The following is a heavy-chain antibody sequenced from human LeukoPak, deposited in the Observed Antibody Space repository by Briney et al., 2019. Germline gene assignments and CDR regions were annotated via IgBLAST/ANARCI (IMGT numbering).Heavy chain of an antibody. CDR1: GFTFSDYY. CDR3: ARTIDLTVTQDAFDI. J-gene: IGHJ3*02. Sequence: MSGGSLRLSCAASGFTFSDYYMSWIRQAPGKGLEWVSSISSSSSYIYYADSVKGRFTISRDNAKNSLYLQMNSLRAEDTAVYYCARTIDLTVTQDAFDIWGQGTMVTVSS. V-gene: IGHV3-11*06. CDR2: ISSSSSYI. D-gene: IGHD4-17*01.